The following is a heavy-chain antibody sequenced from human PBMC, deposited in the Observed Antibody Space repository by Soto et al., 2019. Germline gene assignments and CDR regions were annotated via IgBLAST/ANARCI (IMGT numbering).Heavy chain of an antibody. D-gene: IGHD2-2*01. CDR1: GFTFSNYG. J-gene: IGHJ6*01. Sequence: QVQLVESGGGVVQPGRSLRLSCAASGFTFSNYGMHWVRQAPGKGLEWVAVISYDGSNKYYPDSVKGRLTISRDNSKNTLYLQMNSLRADDTAVYYCAKQLGYCSSASCRDYYYGMDVW. V-gene: IGHV3-30*18. CDR3: AKQLGYCSSASCRDYYYGMDV. CDR2: ISYDGSNK.